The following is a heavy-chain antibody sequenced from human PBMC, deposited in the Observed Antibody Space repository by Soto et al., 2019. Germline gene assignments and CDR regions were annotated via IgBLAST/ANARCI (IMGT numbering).Heavy chain of an antibody. CDR2: ISAYNGNT. CDR3: ARGGDYGDYDYYYYYGMDV. CDR1: GYTFTSYG. D-gene: IGHD4-17*01. Sequence: QVQLVQSGAEVKKPGASVKVSCKASGYTFTSYGISWVRQAPGQGLEWMGWISAYNGNTNYAQKLQGRVTITTDTATTTAYMELRSLSSDDTAVYYCARGGDYGDYDYYYYYGMDVWGHGTTVTVSS. J-gene: IGHJ6*02. V-gene: IGHV1-18*01.